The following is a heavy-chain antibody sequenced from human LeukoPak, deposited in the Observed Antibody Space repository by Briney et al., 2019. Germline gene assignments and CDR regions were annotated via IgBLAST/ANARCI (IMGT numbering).Heavy chain of an antibody. J-gene: IGHJ4*02. Sequence: PGGSLRLSCAASGFTFSSYAMHWVRQAPGKGLEWVSYISSSGSTIYYADSVKGRFTISRDNAKNSLYLQMNSLRAEDTAVYYCATLKRRAYFDYWGQGTLVTVSS. CDR1: GFTFSSYA. CDR3: ATLKRRAYFDY. V-gene: IGHV3-48*04. CDR2: ISSSGSTI.